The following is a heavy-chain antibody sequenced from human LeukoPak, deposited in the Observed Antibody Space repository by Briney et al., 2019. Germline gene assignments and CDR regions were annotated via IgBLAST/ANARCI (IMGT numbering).Heavy chain of an antibody. CDR3: TCGYYSRGDY. J-gene: IGHJ4*02. Sequence: SETLSLTCTVSGGSISSSSYYWGWIRQPAGKGLEWVVTIYYSGNTYYNPALKSRATISVDTSKNQSSLKLTSVAAADTAVYYCTCGYYSRGDYWGQGTLVTVSS. CDR1: GGSISSSSYY. D-gene: IGHD3-22*01. CDR2: IYYSGNT. V-gene: IGHV4-39*01.